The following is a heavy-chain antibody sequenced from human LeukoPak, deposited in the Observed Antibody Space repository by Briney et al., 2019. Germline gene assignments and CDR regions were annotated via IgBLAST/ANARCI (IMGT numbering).Heavy chain of an antibody. CDR2: ITNSGNTM. CDR3: ARGAGPLFDP. V-gene: IGHV3-11*01. J-gene: IGHJ5*02. CDR1: GFIFSDHY. Sequence: GGSLRLSCAASGFIFSDHYMSWIRQAPGKGLEWISYITNSGNTMYYADSVKGRFTISRDNAKKSLYLQMNSLRDADTAAYYCARGAGPLFDPWGQGTLVTVSS.